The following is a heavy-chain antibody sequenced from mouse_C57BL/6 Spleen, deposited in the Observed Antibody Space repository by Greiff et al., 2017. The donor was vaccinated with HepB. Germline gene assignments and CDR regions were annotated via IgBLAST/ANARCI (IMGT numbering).Heavy chain of an antibody. V-gene: IGHV1-50*01. CDR2: IDPSDSYT. D-gene: IGHD1-1*01. CDR3: ARRGTTVVDWYFDV. Sequence: QVQLKQPGAELVKPGASVKLSCKASGYTFTSYWMQWVKQRPGQGLEWIGEIDPSDSYTNYNQKFKGKATLTVDTSSSTAYMQLSSLTSEDSAVYYCARRGTTVVDWYFDVWGTGTTVTVSS. J-gene: IGHJ1*03. CDR1: GYTFTSYW.